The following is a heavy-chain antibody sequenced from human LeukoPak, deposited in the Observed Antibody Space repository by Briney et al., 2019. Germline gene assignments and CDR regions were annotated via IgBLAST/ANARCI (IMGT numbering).Heavy chain of an antibody. J-gene: IGHJ6*03. V-gene: IGHV4-59*01. Sequence: SETLSLTCTVSGGSISSYYWSWIRQPPGKGLEWIGYIYYSGSTNYNPSLKSRVTISVDTSKNQFSLKLRSVTAADTAVYYCARGRYDFLSGYLGNYYYYMDVWGKGTTVTVSS. CDR1: GGSISSYY. CDR2: IYYSGST. CDR3: ARGRYDFLSGYLGNYYYYMDV. D-gene: IGHD3-3*01.